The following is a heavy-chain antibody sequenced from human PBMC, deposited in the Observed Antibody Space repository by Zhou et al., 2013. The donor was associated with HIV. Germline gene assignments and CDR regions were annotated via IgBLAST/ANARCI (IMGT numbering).Heavy chain of an antibody. CDR1: GGTFSNYA. J-gene: IGHJ6*03. CDR3: ARALSARWGGGGFYYMDV. V-gene: IGHV1-69*05. CDR2: IIPIFGTA. Sequence: QVQLVQSGAQVKKPGSSVKVSCKASGGTFSNYAISWVRQAPGQGLEWMGGIIPIFGTANYAQKFQGRVTITTDESTSTAYMELSSLRSEDTAVYFCARALSARWGGGGFYYMDVWGKGTTVTVS. D-gene: IGHD6-25*01.